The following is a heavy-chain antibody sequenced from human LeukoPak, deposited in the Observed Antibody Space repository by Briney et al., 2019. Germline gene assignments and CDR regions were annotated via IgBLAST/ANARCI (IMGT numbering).Heavy chain of an antibody. D-gene: IGHD6-19*01. J-gene: IGHJ6*02. CDR1: GFTFSTYA. Sequence: GGSLRLSCAASGFTFSTYAMSWVRQAPGKGLGWVSAISGSGGTTYYADSVKGRFTISRDNSKNTLYLQMNSLRAEDTAVYYCAKIAAVAASPYYYYGMDVWGQGTTVTVSS. V-gene: IGHV3-23*01. CDR3: AKIAAVAASPYYYYGMDV. CDR2: ISGSGGTT.